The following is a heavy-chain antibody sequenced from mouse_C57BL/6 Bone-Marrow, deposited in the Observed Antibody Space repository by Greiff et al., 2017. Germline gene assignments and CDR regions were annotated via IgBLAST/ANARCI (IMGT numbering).Heavy chain of an antibody. Sequence: QVQLQQPGAELVKPGASVKLSCKASGYTFTSYWMHWVKQRPGQGLEWIGMIHPNSGSTNYNEKFKSKATLTVDKSSSTAYMQLSSLTSEDSAVYYCAADYSNYEDAMDYWGQGTSVTVSS. J-gene: IGHJ4*01. CDR2: IHPNSGST. V-gene: IGHV1-64*01. CDR1: GYTFTSYW. D-gene: IGHD2-5*01. CDR3: AADYSNYEDAMDY.